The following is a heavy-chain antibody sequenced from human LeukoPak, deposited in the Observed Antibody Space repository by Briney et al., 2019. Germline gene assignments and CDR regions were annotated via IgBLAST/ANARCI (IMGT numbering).Heavy chain of an antibody. CDR3: TTGTGEKY. V-gene: IGHV3-15*01. D-gene: IGHD7-27*01. Sequence: NPAGSLRLSCAASGFTFSDAWMSWVRQAPGKGLEWVGRIKSKIDGGTTDYAAPVKGRFTISRDDSENTLYLQMNSLKTEDIAVYYCTTGTGEKYWGQGTLVTVSS. J-gene: IGHJ4*02. CDR1: GFTFSDAW. CDR2: IKSKIDGGTT.